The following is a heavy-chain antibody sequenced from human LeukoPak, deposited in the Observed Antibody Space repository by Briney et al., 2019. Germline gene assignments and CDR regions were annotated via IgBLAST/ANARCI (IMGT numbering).Heavy chain of an antibody. V-gene: IGHV4-59*01. CDR3: AKESSGWYALDY. D-gene: IGHD6-19*01. CDR2: MYYSGST. Sequence: NPSETLFLTCSVSGGSISTYYWSWIRQPPGKGLEWIGYMYYSGSTNYNPSLKSRVTISVDTSKNQFSLKLSSVTPADTAVYYCAKESSGWYALDYWGQGTLVTVSS. CDR1: GGSISTYY. J-gene: IGHJ4*02.